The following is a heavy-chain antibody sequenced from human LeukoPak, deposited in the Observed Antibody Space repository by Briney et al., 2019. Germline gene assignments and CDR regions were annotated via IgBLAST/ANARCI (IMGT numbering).Heavy chain of an antibody. Sequence: GGSLRLTCAASGFTFSSYEMNWVRQAPGKGLEWVSYVRRSGSSIYYADSVKGRFTISRDNGKNSLYLQMNSLRAEDTAVYYCAILGYILTGQFDYWGQGTLVTVSS. CDR1: GFTFSSYE. CDR3: AILGYILTGQFDY. D-gene: IGHD3-9*01. J-gene: IGHJ4*02. CDR2: VRRSGSSI. V-gene: IGHV3-48*03.